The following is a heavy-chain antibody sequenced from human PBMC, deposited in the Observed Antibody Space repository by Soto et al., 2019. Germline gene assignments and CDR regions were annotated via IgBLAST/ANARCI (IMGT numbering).Heavy chain of an antibody. CDR3: ARDGASPEDVVVPAAIINYYYYYGVDV. CDR1: GFTFSSYG. V-gene: IGHV3-33*01. Sequence: GGSLRLSCAASGFTFSSYGMHWVRQAPGKGLEWVAVIWYDGSNKYYADSVKGRFTISRDNSKNTLYLQMNSLRAEDTAVYYCARDGASPEDVVVPAAIINYYYYYGVDVWGQGTTVTVSS. J-gene: IGHJ6*02. CDR2: IWYDGSNK. D-gene: IGHD2-2*02.